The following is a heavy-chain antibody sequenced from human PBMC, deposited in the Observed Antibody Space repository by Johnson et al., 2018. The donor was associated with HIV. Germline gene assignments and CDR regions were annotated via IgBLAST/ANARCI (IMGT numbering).Heavy chain of an antibody. J-gene: IGHJ3*02. CDR3: ARDHGWSRGWLFDAFDI. V-gene: IGHV3-11*04. CDR1: GFIFSDYY. CDR2: ISSSGSTI. Sequence: VQLVESGGGVVQPGRSLRLSCAASGFIFSDYYMSWIRQAPGKGLEWVSYISSSGSTIYYADSVKGRFTISRDNAKNSLYLQMNSLRPEDTAVYYCARDHGWSRGWLFDAFDIWGQGTMVTVSS. D-gene: IGHD6-19*01.